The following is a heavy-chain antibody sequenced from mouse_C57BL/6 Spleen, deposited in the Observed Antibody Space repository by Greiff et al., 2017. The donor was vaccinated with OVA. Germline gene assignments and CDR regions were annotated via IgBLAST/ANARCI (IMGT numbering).Heavy chain of an antibody. Sequence: EVKLMESGGGLVKPGGSLKLSCAASGFTFSDYGMHWVRQAPEKGLEWVAYISSGSSTIYYADTVKGRFTISRDHAKNTLFLQMTSLRSEDTAMYYCARPGNYYAMDYWGQGTSVTVSS. CDR2: ISSGSSTI. V-gene: IGHV5-17*01. J-gene: IGHJ4*01. CDR3: ARPGNYYAMDY. CDR1: GFTFSDYG.